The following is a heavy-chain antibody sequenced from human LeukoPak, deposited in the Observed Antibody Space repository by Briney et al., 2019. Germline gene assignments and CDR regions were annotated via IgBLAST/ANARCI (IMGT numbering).Heavy chain of an antibody. CDR3: ARPTDYYDSSVVDY. V-gene: IGHV1-18*01. CDR2: ISAYNGDT. CDR1: GYTFTSYG. Sequence: GASVKVSCKASGYTFTSYGISWVRQAPGQGLEWMGWISAYNGDTNYAQKLQGRVTMTTDTSTSTAYMELRSLRSDDTAVYYCARPTDYYDSSVVDYWGQGTLVTVSS. J-gene: IGHJ4*02. D-gene: IGHD3-22*01.